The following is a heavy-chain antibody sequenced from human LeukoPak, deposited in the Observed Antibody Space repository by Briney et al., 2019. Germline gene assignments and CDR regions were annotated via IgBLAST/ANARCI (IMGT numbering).Heavy chain of an antibody. Sequence: ASVTVSCKASGYTFTSYYMHWVRQAPGQGLEWMGLINPSGGSTSYAQKFQGRVTMTRDMSTSTVYMELSSLRSEDTAVYYCARVGRRVATIRGAFDYWGQGTLVTVSS. J-gene: IGHJ4*02. D-gene: IGHD5-12*01. V-gene: IGHV1-46*01. CDR1: GYTFTSYY. CDR3: ARVGRRVATIRGAFDY. CDR2: INPSGGST.